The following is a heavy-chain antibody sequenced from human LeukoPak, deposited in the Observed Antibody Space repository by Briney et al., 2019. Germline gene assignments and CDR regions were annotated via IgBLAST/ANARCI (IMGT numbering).Heavy chain of an antibody. CDR3: ARDGSSSSSGYYYYYMDV. CDR2: INPNSGGT. J-gene: IGHJ6*03. D-gene: IGHD6-6*01. Sequence: ASVKASCKASGYTFTGYYMHWVRQAPGQGLEWMGRINPNSGGTNYAQKFQGRVTMTTDTSISTAYMELSRLRSDDTAVYYCARDGSSSSSGYYYYYMDVWGKGTTVTVSS. CDR1: GYTFTGYY. V-gene: IGHV1-2*06.